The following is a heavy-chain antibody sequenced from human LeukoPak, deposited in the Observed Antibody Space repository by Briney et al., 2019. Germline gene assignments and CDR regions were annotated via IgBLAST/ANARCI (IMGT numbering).Heavy chain of an antibody. V-gene: IGHV4-61*02. Sequence: SETLSLTCTVSGGSISSGSYYWSWIRQPAGKGLEWIGRIYTSGSTNYNPSLKSRVTISVDTSKNQFSLKLSSVTAADTAVYYCAKRTAAGKGAFDYWGQGTLVTVSS. D-gene: IGHD6-13*01. J-gene: IGHJ4*02. CDR3: AKRTAAGKGAFDY. CDR2: IYTSGST. CDR1: GGSISSGSYY.